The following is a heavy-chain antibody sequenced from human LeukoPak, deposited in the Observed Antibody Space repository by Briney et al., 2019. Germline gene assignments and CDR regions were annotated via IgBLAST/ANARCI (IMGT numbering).Heavy chain of an antibody. J-gene: IGHJ4*02. D-gene: IGHD2-2*01. Sequence: SGGALRLSCGASGFTFSSYSMNWVRQAPGKGVERVAGIDGDGTEKYYVESVKGRFTTSRDKAKKSVYLQMNSLRADDTAVYYCARAITVVDSYWGQGTLVTVSS. V-gene: IGHV3-7*01. CDR2: IDGDGTEK. CDR3: ARAITVVDSY. CDR1: GFTFSSYS.